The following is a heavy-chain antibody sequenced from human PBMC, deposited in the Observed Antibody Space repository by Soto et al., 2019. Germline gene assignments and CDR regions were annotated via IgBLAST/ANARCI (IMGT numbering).Heavy chain of an antibody. CDR1: GYTFTSYG. V-gene: IGHV1-18*01. CDR3: ARDLVPAAMPYDPGPNYYYYMDV. CDR2: ISAYNGNT. J-gene: IGHJ6*03. D-gene: IGHD2-2*01. Sequence: ASVKVSCKASGYTFTSYGISWVRQAPGQGLEWMGWISAYNGNTNYAQKLQGRVTMTTDTSTSTAYMELRSLRSDDTAVYYCARDLVPAAMPYDPGPNYYYYMDVWGKGTTVTVSS.